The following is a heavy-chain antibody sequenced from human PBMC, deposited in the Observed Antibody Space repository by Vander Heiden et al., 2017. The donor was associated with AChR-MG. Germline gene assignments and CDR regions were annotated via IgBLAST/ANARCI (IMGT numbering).Heavy chain of an antibody. V-gene: IGHV3-30*18. Sequence: QGQLVESGGGVVQPGWSLRLACAASGLPFPQYGMPWVRPAQGKGLEWVAVISNEGSYKQYADSVKGRFTISRDNSKNTLYLQMNSLRAEDTAVYYCAKDRLYYGSGTENEYWGQGTLVTVSS. J-gene: IGHJ4*02. CDR1: GLPFPQYG. D-gene: IGHD3-10*01. CDR3: AKDRLYYGSGTENEY. CDR2: ISNEGSYK.